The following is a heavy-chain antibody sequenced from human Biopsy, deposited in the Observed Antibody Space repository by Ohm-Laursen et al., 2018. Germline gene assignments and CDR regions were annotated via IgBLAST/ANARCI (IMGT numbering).Heavy chain of an antibody. V-gene: IGHV1-69*06. Sequence: EASVKVSCKAPGGTFSNYGVNWVRQAPGQGLEWLGGNIPILGTGNYAQKFQDRVTVAADTSTSTATMELRSLRSDDTAVYYCATKLTGYFHHWSQGTLVIVSS. CDR3: ATKLTGYFHH. J-gene: IGHJ1*01. CDR2: NIPILGTG. CDR1: GGTFSNYG. D-gene: IGHD3-9*01.